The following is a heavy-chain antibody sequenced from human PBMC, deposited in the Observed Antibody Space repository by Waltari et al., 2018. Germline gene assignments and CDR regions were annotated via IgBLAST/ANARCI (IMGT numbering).Heavy chain of an antibody. V-gene: IGHV4-59*08. CDR3: ARGWRSPLSP. CDR2: IDHSGNT. CDR1: GGSMSNYY. Sequence: QVQLQESGPGLVKPSETLSLTCSVSGGSMSNYYWSWIRQPPGKGLEWIGYIDHSGNTNYNPPRKSRVTISIDTSKNQFSLKLISVTAADTAVYYCARGWRSPLSPWGQGMLVTVSS. J-gene: IGHJ5*02. D-gene: IGHD3-10*01.